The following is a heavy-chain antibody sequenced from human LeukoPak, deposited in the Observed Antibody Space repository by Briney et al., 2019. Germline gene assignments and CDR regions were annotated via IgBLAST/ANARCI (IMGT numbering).Heavy chain of an antibody. Sequence: NPSETLSLTCAVYGGSFSSYYWSWIRQPPGKGLEWIGEINHSGSTSYNPSLKSRVTISVDTSKNQFSLKLSSVTAADTGVYYCARDSGSYSDQSAFDIWGQGTMVTVSS. CDR2: INHSGST. J-gene: IGHJ3*02. D-gene: IGHD1-26*01. CDR1: GGSFSSYY. V-gene: IGHV4-34*01. CDR3: ARDSGSYSDQSAFDI.